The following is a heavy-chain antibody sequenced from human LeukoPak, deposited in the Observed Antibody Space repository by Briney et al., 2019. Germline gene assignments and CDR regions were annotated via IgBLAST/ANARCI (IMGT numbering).Heavy chain of an antibody. Sequence: GASVKVSCKASGYTFTGYYMHWVRQAPGQGSEGMGWINPNSGGTNYAQKLQGRVTITRDTSISTAYMELSRLRSDDTAVYYCARHDDEGYGPDYWGQGTLVTVSS. V-gene: IGHV1-2*02. CDR3: ARHDDEGYGPDY. J-gene: IGHJ4*02. CDR1: GYTFTGYY. D-gene: IGHD5-12*01. CDR2: INPNSGGT.